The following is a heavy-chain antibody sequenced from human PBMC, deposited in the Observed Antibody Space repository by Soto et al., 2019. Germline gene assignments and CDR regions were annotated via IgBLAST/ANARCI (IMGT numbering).Heavy chain of an antibody. CDR2: IKQDGSEK. Sequence: EVQLVESGGGLVQPGGSLRLSCAASGFTFSSYWMSWARQAPGKGLEWVANIKQDGSEKYYVDSVKGRCTLSRDNAKNSLYLQMNSLRAEDTAVYYCARETGGWYRNWGQGTLVTVSS. V-gene: IGHV3-7*01. CDR3: ARETGGWYRN. J-gene: IGHJ4*02. D-gene: IGHD6-19*01. CDR1: GFTFSSYW.